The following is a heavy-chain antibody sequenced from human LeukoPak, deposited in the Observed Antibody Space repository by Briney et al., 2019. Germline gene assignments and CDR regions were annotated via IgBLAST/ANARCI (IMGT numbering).Heavy chain of an antibody. CDR1: GGSISSSSYY. V-gene: IGHV4-39*01. Sequence: SETLSRTCSVSGGSISSSSYYWGWIRQPPGKGLEWIGSIYYGGSTYYNPSLKSRVTVSVDTSKNQFSLKLSSVTAADTAVYYCARTITTVRGAPLVFDYWGQGTLVTVSS. CDR2: IYYGGST. CDR3: ARTITTVRGAPLVFDY. D-gene: IGHD3-10*01. J-gene: IGHJ4*02.